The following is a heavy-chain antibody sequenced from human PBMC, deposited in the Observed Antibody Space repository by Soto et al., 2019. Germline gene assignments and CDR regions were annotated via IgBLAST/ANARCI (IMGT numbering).Heavy chain of an antibody. D-gene: IGHD3-10*01. J-gene: IGHJ5*02. CDR2: INHSGST. Sequence: SETLSLTCAVYGGSFSGDYWSWIRQPPGKGLEWIGYINHSGSTYYNPSLKTRLTMSLDRSNNQFSLTLNSVTAADTAVYYCARAQFYSGSGNYHNLMFDPWGQGTQVTVSS. V-gene: IGHV4-34*01. CDR1: GGSFSGDY. CDR3: ARAQFYSGSGNYHNLMFDP.